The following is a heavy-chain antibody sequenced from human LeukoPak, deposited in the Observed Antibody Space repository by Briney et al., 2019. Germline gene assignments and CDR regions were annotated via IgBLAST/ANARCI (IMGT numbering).Heavy chain of an antibody. V-gene: IGHV4-61*02. Sequence: SQTLSLTCTVSGGSISSGSYYWSWIRQPAGKGLEWIGRIYTSGSTNYNPSLKSRVTISVDTSKNQFSLKLSSVTAADTAVYYCARLNKNDSGSYRFGKKKRGYMDVWGKGTTVTISS. D-gene: IGHD3-10*01. CDR2: IYTSGST. J-gene: IGHJ6*03. CDR3: ARLNKNDSGSYRFGKKKRGYMDV. CDR1: GGSISSGSYY.